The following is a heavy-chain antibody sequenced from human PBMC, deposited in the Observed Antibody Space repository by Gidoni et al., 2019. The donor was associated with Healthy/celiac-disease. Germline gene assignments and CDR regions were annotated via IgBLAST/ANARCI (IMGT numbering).Heavy chain of an antibody. CDR3: AKCGDPKTFDY. CDR1: GFTFSSYA. Sequence: EVQLLESGGSLVQPGGSMRLSCASSGFTFSSYAMSWVRQAPGKGLEWVAAMSGSGGSTYYADSVKGRFTISRDNSKNTLYLQMNSLRAEDTAVYYCAKCGDPKTFDYWGQGTLVTVSS. J-gene: IGHJ4*02. V-gene: IGHV3-23*01. D-gene: IGHD4-17*01. CDR2: MSGSGGST.